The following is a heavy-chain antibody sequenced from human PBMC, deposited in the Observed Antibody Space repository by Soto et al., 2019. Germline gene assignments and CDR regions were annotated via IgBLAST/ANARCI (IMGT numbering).Heavy chain of an antibody. CDR3: ARDLSPSREFSYDAFDV. CDR1: GFSFSTFW. CDR2: IKRDGSDI. D-gene: IGHD3-16*02. V-gene: IGHV3-7*05. Sequence: EVQLVESGGGLVQPGGSLRLSCAASGFSFSTFWMTWLRQAPGKGLEWVANIKRDGSDIHYADSVKGRFTITRDNAKKSWYLQLNSLRPEDTVMYYGARDLSPSREFSYDAFDVWGQGTVVNVSS. J-gene: IGHJ3*01.